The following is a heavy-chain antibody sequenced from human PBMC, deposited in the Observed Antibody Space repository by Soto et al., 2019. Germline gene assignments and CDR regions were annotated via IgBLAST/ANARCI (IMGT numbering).Heavy chain of an antibody. J-gene: IGHJ6*02. CDR3: AGITMIVVGAYGMDV. CDR1: GYTLTELS. D-gene: IGHD3-22*01. V-gene: IGHV1-24*01. CDR2: FDPEDAEI. Sequence: GASVKVSCKVSGYTLTELSMHWVRQAPGKGLEWMGGFDPEDAEIIYAQKFQGRVTMTEDTSTDTAYMELSSLRSEDTAVYYCAGITMIVVGAYGMDVWGQGTTLTVSS.